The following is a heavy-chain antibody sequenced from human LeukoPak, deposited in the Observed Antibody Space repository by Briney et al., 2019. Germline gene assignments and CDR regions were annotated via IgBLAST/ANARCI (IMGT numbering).Heavy chain of an antibody. CDR2: ISYDGSNK. V-gene: IGHV3-30*04. CDR3: AREAVYDYGDYFDY. Sequence: PGRSLRLSCAAPGFTFSSYAMHWVRQAPGKGLEGVAVISYDGSNKYYADSVKGRFTISRDNSKNTLYLQMNSLRAEDTAVYYCAREAVYDYGDYFDYWGQGTLVTVSS. CDR1: GFTFSSYA. J-gene: IGHJ4*02. D-gene: IGHD4-17*01.